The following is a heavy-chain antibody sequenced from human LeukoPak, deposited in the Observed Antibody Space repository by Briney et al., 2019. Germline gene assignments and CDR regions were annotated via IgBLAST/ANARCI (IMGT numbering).Heavy chain of an antibody. D-gene: IGHD6-13*01. V-gene: IGHV1-18*01. CDR3: ARETSSSWYYYYYGMDV. CDR2: ISAYNGNT. J-gene: IGHJ6*02. Sequence: SVKVSCKASGYTFASYGISWVRQAPGQGLEWMGWISAYNGNTNYAQKLQGRVTMTTDTSTSTAYMELRSLRSDDTAVYYCARETSSSWYYYYYGMDVWGQGTTVTVSS. CDR1: GYTFASYG.